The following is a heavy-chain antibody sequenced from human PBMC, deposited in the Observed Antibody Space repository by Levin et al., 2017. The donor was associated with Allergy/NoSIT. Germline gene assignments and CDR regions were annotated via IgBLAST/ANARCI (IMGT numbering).Heavy chain of an antibody. J-gene: IGHJ4*02. V-gene: IGHV1-46*01. CDR3: AIDMVRGVMVY. D-gene: IGHD3-10*01. Sequence: PKASVKVSCKASGYTFTSYYMHWVRQAPGQGLEWMGIINPSGGSTSYAQKFQGRVTMTRDTSTSTVYMELSSLRSEDTAVYYCAIDMVRGVMVYWGQGTLVTVSS. CDR2: INPSGGST. CDR1: GYTFTSYY.